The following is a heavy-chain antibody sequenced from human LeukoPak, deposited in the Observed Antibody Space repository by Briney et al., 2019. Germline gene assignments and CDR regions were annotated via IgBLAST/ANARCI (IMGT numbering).Heavy chain of an antibody. CDR2: IWYDGSNK. D-gene: IGHD2-2*01. CDR3: ARDRGYCSSTSCLTYYYGMDV. CDR1: GFTFSSYG. V-gene: IGHV3-33*01. J-gene: IGHJ6*02. Sequence: GGSLRLSCAASGFTFSSYGMHWVRQAPGKGLEWVAVIWYDGSNKYYADSVKGRFTISRDNSKNTLYLQMNSLRAEDTAVYYCARDRGYCSSTSCLTYYYGMDVWGQGTTVAVSS.